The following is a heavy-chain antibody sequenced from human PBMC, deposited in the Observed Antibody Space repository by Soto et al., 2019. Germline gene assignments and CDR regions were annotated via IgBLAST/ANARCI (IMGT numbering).Heavy chain of an antibody. J-gene: IGHJ4*02. D-gene: IGHD1-26*01. CDR2: IIPIFGTA. CDR3: ASLGYSGSYNDY. V-gene: IGHV1-69*06. CDR1: GGTFSSYA. Sequence: SVKVSCKASGGTFSSYAISWVRQAPGQGLEWMGGIIPIFGTANYAQRFQGRVTITADKSTSTAYMELSSLRSEDTAVYYCASLGYSGSYNDYWGQGTLVTVSS.